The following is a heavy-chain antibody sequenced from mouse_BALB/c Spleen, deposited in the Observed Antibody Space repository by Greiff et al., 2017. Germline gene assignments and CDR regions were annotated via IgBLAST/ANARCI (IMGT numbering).Heavy chain of an antibody. J-gene: IGHJ4*01. CDR3: AREDYRYDGDYYAMDY. D-gene: IGHD2-14*01. V-gene: IGHV1-14*01. CDR2: INPYNDGT. Sequence: EVQLQQSGPELVKPGASVKMSCKASGYTFTSYVMHWVKQKPGQGLEWIGYINPYNDGTKYNEKFKGKATLTSDKSSSTAYMELSSLTSEDSAVYYCAREDYRYDGDYYAMDYWGQGTSVTVSS. CDR1: GYTFTSYV.